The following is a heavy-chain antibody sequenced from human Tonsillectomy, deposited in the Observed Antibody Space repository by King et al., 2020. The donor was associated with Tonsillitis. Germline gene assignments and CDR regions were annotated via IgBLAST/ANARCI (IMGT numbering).Heavy chain of an antibody. CDR1: GFTFSNAW. CDR2: IKSKTDGGTT. J-gene: IGHJ4*02. D-gene: IGHD2-8*01. V-gene: IGHV3-15*01. Sequence: VQLVESGGGLVKPGGSLRLSCAASGFTFSNAWMSWVRQAPGKGLEWGGRIKSKTDGGTTDYAAPVKGRFTISRDDSKNTLHLQMNSLKTEDTAVYYCVCYPKDYWGQGTLVTVSS. CDR3: VCYPKDY.